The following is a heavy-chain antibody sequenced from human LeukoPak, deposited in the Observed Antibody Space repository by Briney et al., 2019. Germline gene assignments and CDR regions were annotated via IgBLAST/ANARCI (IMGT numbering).Heavy chain of an antibody. V-gene: IGHV3-30*02. CDR1: GFTFSSYG. D-gene: IGHD6-13*01. CDR3: AKTAGIAAAADFDY. Sequence: GGSLRLSCAASGFTFSSYGMHWVRQAPGKGLEWVAFIRYDGSNKYYADSVKGRFTISRDNSKNTLFLQMNSLRAEDTAVYYCAKTAGIAAAADFDYWGQGTLVTVSS. J-gene: IGHJ4*02. CDR2: IRYDGSNK.